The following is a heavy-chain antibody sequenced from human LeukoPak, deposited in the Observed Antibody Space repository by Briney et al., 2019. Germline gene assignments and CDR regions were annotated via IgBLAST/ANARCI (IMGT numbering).Heavy chain of an antibody. CDR1: GYTFTGYY. CDR3: ARDPPRIAAAGTSDY. J-gene: IGHJ4*02. CDR2: FNPNSGGT. D-gene: IGHD6-13*01. V-gene: IGHV1-2*06. Sequence: ASVKVSCKASGYTFTGYYMHWVRQAPGQGLEWMGLFNPNSGGTNYAQKFQGRVTMTSDTSISTAYMELSRLRSDDTAVYYCARDPPRIAAAGTSDYWGQGTLVTVSS.